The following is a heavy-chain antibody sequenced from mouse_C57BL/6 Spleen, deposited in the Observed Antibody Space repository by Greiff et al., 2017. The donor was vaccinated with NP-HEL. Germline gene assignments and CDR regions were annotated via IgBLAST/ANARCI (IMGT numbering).Heavy chain of an antibody. Sequence: QVQLQQSGAELVKPGASVKISCKASGYAFSSYWMNWVKQRPGKGLEWIGQIYPGDGDTNYNGKFKGKATLTADKSSSTAYMQLSSLTSEDSAVYLCARSEDSSGFFDYWGQGTTLTVSS. CDR1: GYAFSSYW. CDR2: IYPGDGDT. J-gene: IGHJ2*01. V-gene: IGHV1-80*01. D-gene: IGHD3-2*02. CDR3: ARSEDSSGFFDY.